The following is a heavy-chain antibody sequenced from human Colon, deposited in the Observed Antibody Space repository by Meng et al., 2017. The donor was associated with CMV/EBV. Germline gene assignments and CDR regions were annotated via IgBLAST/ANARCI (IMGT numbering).Heavy chain of an antibody. D-gene: IGHD3-3*01. J-gene: IGHJ4*02. Sequence: GSLRLSCGVSGGSFNNYYWSWIRQSPGKGLEWIGEVHHSGSINYDPSLKSRVTISVDRSKNQMSMSLRSVTAADTAVYYCARGPYWSGDYPRRYYFDYWGQGTLVTVSS. CDR1: GGSFNNYY. V-gene: IGHV4-34*01. CDR2: VHHSGSI. CDR3: ARGPYWSGDYPRRYYFDY.